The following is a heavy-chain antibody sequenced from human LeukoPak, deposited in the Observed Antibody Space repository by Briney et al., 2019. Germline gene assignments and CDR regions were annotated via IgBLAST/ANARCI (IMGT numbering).Heavy chain of an antibody. J-gene: IGHJ5*02. CDR3: ARESTEDRPGS. CDR1: GFTLSDFW. Sequence: GGSLRLSCAASGFTLSDFWMSWVRQAPGKGLEWVANIDQDGSDKNYVGSVKGRFTISRDDAKNSLFLLMNSLRAEDTAAYYCARESTEDRPGSWGQGTLVTVSS. V-gene: IGHV3-7*01. D-gene: IGHD5/OR15-5a*01. CDR2: IDQDGSDK.